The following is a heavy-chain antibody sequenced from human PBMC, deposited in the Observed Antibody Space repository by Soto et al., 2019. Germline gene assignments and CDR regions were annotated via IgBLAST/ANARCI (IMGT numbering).Heavy chain of an antibody. CDR3: ARGSTVTTVGGAFDI. J-gene: IGHJ3*02. CDR2: ISAYNGNT. Sequence: ASVKVSCKASGYTFTSYGISWVRQAPGQGLEWMGWISAYNGNTNYAQKLQGRVTMTTDTSTSTAYMELRSLRSDDTAMYYCARGSTVTTVGGAFDIWGQGTMVTVSS. V-gene: IGHV1-18*01. CDR1: GYTFTSYG. D-gene: IGHD4-17*01.